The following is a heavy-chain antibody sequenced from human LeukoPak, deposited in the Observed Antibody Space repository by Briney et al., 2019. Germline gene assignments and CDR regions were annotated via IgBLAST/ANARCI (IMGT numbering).Heavy chain of an antibody. J-gene: IGHJ4*02. Sequence: TGGTLRFSCAASGFTFSDYYMSWIRQAPGKGLEWVSYISSSGSTIYYADSVKGRFTISRDNAKNSLYLQMNSLRAEDTAVYYCARDRSGYYFFDYWGQGTLVTVSS. CDR3: ARDRSGYYFFDY. CDR2: ISSSGSTI. D-gene: IGHD3-22*01. CDR1: GFTFSDYY. V-gene: IGHV3-11*01.